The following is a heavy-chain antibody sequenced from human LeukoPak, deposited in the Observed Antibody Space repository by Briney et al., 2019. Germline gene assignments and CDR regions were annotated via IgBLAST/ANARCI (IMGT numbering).Heavy chain of an antibody. Sequence: MTGGSLRLSCAASGFTFSNAWMSWVRQAPGKGLEWVGRIKSKTDGGTTDYAAPVKGRFTISRDDSKNTLYLQMNSLKTEDTAVYYCTTGRVPFDAFDIWGQGTMVTVSS. CDR2: IKSKTDGGTT. V-gene: IGHV3-15*01. D-gene: IGHD3-10*01. CDR3: TTGRVPFDAFDI. CDR1: GFTFSNAW. J-gene: IGHJ3*02.